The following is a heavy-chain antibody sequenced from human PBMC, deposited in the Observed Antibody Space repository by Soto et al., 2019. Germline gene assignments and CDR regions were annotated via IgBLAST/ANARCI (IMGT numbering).Heavy chain of an antibody. D-gene: IGHD3-3*01. V-gene: IGHV4-39*07. CDR1: AGPISSSCNY. CDR2: IYYSGST. J-gene: IGHJ5*02. Sequence: SETMSLTCSVSAGPISSSCNYWIWIRQPPGKGLEWIGHIYYSGSTYYKPSLKSRVTISVDTSKNQCSLKLSSVTAADTAVYYCLASCWSFEVDRYWFEPWRQGVLVTVSS. CDR3: LASCWSFEVDRYWFEP.